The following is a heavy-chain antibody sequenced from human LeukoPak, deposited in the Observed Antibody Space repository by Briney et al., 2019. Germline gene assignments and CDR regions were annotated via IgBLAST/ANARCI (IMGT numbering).Heavy chain of an antibody. CDR3: AKGVHYGDYAFDY. D-gene: IGHD4-17*01. CDR1: GFTFDDYA. CDR2: ISWNSGSI. J-gene: IGHJ4*02. Sequence: GRSLRLSCAASGFTFDDYAMHWVRQAPGKGLEWVSGISWNSGSIGYADSVKGRFTISRDNAKNSLYLQMNSLRAEDTALYYCAKGVHYGDYAFDYWGQGTLVTVSS. V-gene: IGHV3-9*01.